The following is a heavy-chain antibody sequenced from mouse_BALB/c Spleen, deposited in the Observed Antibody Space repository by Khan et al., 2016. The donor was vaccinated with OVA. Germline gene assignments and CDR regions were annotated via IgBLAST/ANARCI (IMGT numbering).Heavy chain of an antibody. D-gene: IGHD2-1*01. CDR3: TNGNYGWFAY. V-gene: IGHV5-9-1*01. CDR2: ISSAATYT. Sequence: EVELVESEGGLVEPGGSLKLSCAASGFTFSSFVMSWVRQTPEKRLEWVATISSAATYTYYPASVKGRFTISRDNAKNTLYLQMNSLRSDGTAIYYCTNGNYGWFAYWGQGTLVTVST. CDR1: GFTFSSFV. J-gene: IGHJ3*01.